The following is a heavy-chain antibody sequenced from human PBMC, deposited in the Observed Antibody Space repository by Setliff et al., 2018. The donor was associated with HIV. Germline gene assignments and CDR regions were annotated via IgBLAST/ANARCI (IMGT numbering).Heavy chain of an antibody. D-gene: IGHD1-26*01. Sequence: GGSLRLSCAASGSMFTYAWLSWVRQAPGKGLEWVGRSKGKADGETIDYATPVKGRFIISRDYSENTLFLQMNDLKIEDTGVYYCATESRLLAGGSYPFDNWGQGALVTVSS. J-gene: IGHJ4*02. CDR2: SKGKADGETI. V-gene: IGHV3-15*01. CDR3: ATESRLLAGGSYPFDN. CDR1: GSMFTYAW.